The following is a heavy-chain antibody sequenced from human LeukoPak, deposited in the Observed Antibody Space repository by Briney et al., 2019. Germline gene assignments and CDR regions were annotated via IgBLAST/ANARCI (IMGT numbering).Heavy chain of an antibody. CDR2: IYPGDSDT. CDR3: ARRAMGLYYFDY. Sequence: GESLRISCKGSGYSFTSYWIGWVRQMPGKGLEWMGSIYPGDSDTRYSPSFPLQVTISADKSISTAYLQWSSLKASDTAMYYCARRAMGLYYFDYWGQGTLVTVSS. CDR1: GYSFTSYW. J-gene: IGHJ4*02. D-gene: IGHD5-18*01. V-gene: IGHV5-51*01.